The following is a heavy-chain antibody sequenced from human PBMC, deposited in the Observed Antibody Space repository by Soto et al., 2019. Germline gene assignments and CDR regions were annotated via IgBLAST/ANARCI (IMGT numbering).Heavy chain of an antibody. V-gene: IGHV4-39*01. J-gene: IGHJ5*02. CDR2: IYYSGST. D-gene: IGHD1-20*01. CDR1: GGSISSSSYY. Sequence: QLQLQESGPGLVKPSETLSLTCTVSGGSISSSSYYWGWIRQPPGKGLEWIGSIYYSGSTYYNPSLKSRVTISVDTSKNQFSLKLSSVTAADTAVYYCARHGPDLRYGWFDPWGQGTLVTVSS. CDR3: ARHGPDLRYGWFDP.